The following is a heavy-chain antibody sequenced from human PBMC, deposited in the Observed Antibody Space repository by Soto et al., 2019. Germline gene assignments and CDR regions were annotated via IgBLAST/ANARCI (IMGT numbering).Heavy chain of an antibody. Sequence: GESLKISCKGSGYSFTSYWXGWVRQMPGKGLEWMGIIYPGDSDTRYSPSFQGQVTISADKSISTAYLQWSSLKASDTAMYYCARTYDFWSGDFDYWGQGTLVTVSS. CDR1: GYSFTSYW. CDR3: ARTYDFWSGDFDY. CDR2: IYPGDSDT. D-gene: IGHD3-3*01. J-gene: IGHJ4*02. V-gene: IGHV5-51*01.